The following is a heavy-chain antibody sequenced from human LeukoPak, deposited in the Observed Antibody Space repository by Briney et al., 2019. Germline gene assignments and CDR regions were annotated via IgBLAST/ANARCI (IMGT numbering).Heavy chain of an antibody. J-gene: IGHJ4*02. CDR2: INPDGDGM. CDR3: AAWTDRGYSY. V-gene: IGHV3-7*01. Sequence: GGSLRLSCTASGFTFSRSWMNWIRQAPGKGLEWVANINPDGDGMRFVDSVKGRFTMSRDNAQSSLHLQMNSLRVGDTAFYYCAAWTDRGYSYWGQGVLVTVSS. CDR1: GFTFSRSW. D-gene: IGHD5-12*01.